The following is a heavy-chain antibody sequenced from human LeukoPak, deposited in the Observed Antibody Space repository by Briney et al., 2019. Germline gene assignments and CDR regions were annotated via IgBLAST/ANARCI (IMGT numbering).Heavy chain of an antibody. CDR2: INSDGSSI. J-gene: IGHJ6*02. Sequence: GGSLRLSCAASGFTFSSHWMHWVRQAPGKGLVWVSRINSDGSSISYADSVKGRFTISRDNAKNSLYLQMSNLRAEDTAVYFCARGGGLDVWGQGATVTVSS. V-gene: IGHV3-74*01. CDR3: ARGGGLDV. D-gene: IGHD3-16*01. CDR1: GFTFSSHW.